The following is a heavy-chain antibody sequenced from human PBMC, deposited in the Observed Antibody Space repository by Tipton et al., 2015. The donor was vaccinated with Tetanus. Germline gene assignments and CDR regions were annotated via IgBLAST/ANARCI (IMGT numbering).Heavy chain of an antibody. CDR1: GFSFSNYA. CDR2: ISPSGDAT. J-gene: IGHJ4*02. V-gene: IGHV3-23*01. Sequence: SLRLSCVGSGFSFSNYAMSWVRQAPGKGLEWVSAISPSGDATFHADSVKGRLIISRDNSKDTLYLQMNTLRAEDTAVYYCATRLRAGAYGSPLEYWGQGSLVTVSS. D-gene: IGHD4-17*01. CDR3: ATRLRAGAYGSPLEY.